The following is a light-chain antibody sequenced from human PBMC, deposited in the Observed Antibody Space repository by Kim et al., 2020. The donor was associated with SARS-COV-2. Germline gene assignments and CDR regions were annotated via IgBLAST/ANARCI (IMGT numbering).Light chain of an antibody. J-gene: IGKJ4*01. V-gene: IGKV1-33*01. CDR1: QEIRHY. CDR3: QQYDGLPPT. Sequence: ASVGDRVTITCRASQEIRHYLNWYQQKPGKGPKLLIYDASNLEAEVPSRFTGSVSGPDFTFTISSLQPEDIATYYCQQYDGLPPTFGGGTKVDIK. CDR2: DAS.